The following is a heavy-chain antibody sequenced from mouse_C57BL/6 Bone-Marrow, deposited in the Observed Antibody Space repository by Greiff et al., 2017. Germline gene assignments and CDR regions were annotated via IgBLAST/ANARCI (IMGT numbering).Heavy chain of an antibody. J-gene: IGHJ4*01. CDR3: ARSVGWRSGPGAIDY. D-gene: IGHD3-2*02. Sequence: QVQLHQPGAELVRPGSSVKLSCKASGYTFTSYWLDWVKQRPGQGLEWIGNLYPSDSETHYNHKFKDKATLTVDKSSRTAYMLLSSLTSEDSAVYYGARSVGWRSGPGAIDYWGQGTSVTDAS. CDR2: LYPSDSET. CDR1: GYTFTSYW. V-gene: IGHV1-61*01.